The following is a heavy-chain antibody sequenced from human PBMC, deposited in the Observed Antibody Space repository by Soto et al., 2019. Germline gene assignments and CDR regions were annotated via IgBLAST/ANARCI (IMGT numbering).Heavy chain of an antibody. CDR3: ARDNNYYGSGSYYNSYWFDP. V-gene: IGHV1-69*13. CDR1: GGTFSSYA. Sequence: SVKVSCKASGGTFSSYAISWVRQAPGQGLEWMGGVIPIFGTANYAQKFQGRVTITADESTSTAYMELSSLRSEDTAVYYCARDNNYYGSGSYYNSYWFDPWGQGTLVTVSS. D-gene: IGHD3-10*01. CDR2: VIPIFGTA. J-gene: IGHJ5*02.